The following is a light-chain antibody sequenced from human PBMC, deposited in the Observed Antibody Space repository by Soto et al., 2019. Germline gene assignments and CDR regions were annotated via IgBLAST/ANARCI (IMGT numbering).Light chain of an antibody. CDR1: SSDVGGYNY. CDR2: EVS. Sequence: QSVLTQPPSASGSPGQSVTISCTGTSSDVGGYNYVSWYQQHPGKAPKLMIYEVSKRPSGVPDRFSGSKSGNTASLTVSGLQAEDEAVYYCSSYAGSYNWVFGGGTKLTVL. V-gene: IGLV2-8*01. CDR3: SSYAGSYNWV. J-gene: IGLJ3*02.